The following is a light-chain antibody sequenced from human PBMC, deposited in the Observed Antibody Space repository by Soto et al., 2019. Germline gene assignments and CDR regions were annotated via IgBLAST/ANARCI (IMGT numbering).Light chain of an antibody. CDR1: QGIRTD. V-gene: IGKV1-6*01. CDR2: GAS. CDR3: LHDYDSPLT. J-gene: IGKJ1*01. Sequence: AIHMTQSPSSLSASVDDTIIITCRASQGIRTDLGWYQQKPGKAPVFLISGASELQGVFSSRCSGRESGTEFALPVSSLQPEDFATYYCLHDYDSPLTFGPGTTLEMK.